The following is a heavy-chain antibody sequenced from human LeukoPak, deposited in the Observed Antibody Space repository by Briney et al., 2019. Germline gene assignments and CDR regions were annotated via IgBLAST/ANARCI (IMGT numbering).Heavy chain of an antibody. CDR2: IIPIFGTA. V-gene: IGHV1-69*05. CDR1: GYTFTSYA. Sequence: SVKVSCKASGYTFTSYAISWVRQAPGQGLEWMGGIIPIFGTANYAQKFQGRVTITTDESTSTAYMELSSLRSEDTAVYYCARGLGYCSSTSCYGAAYWGQGTLVTVSS. D-gene: IGHD2-2*01. CDR3: ARGLGYCSSTSCYGAAY. J-gene: IGHJ4*02.